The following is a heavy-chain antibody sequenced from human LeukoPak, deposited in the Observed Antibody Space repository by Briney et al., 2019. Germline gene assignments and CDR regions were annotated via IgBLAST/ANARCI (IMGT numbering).Heavy chain of an antibody. D-gene: IGHD2-2*01. CDR3: ARDLAGDIVVVPAPYSYYYGMDV. CDR2: IIPIFGTA. CDR1: GGTFSSYA. V-gene: IGHV1-69*13. Sequence: GASVKVSCKASGGTFSSYAISWVRQAPGQGLEWMGGIIPIFGTANYAQKFQGRVTITADESTSTAYMELSSLRAEDTAVYYCARDLAGDIVVVPAPYSYYYGMDVWGQGTTVTVSS. J-gene: IGHJ6*02.